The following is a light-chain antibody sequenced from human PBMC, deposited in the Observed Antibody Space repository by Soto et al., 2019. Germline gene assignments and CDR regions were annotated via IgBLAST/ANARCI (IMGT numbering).Light chain of an antibody. CDR3: QQYSGTLLT. J-gene: IGKJ4*01. Sequence: IQMIQSPSSLSASVGETVTITCRASQGVSVYVAWYQHKPGQGPRLLIHSTSTLQFGIPSRFTGSGSGIEFTLTISDLEPDDSATYYCQQYSGTLLTFGGGTKVTI. CDR2: STS. CDR1: QGVSVY. V-gene: IGKV1-5*03.